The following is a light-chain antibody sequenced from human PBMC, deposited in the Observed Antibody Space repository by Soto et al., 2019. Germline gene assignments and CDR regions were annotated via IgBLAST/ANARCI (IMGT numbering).Light chain of an antibody. V-gene: IGLV2-8*01. CDR1: SGDIGGYEY. Sequence: QSVLTQPPSASGSPGQSVTISCTGTSGDIGGYEYVSWYQQHPGKAPKLMIYEVTKRPLGVPDRFSGSKSGNTASLTVSGLQAEDEADYYCSSYAGSNNPYVFGTGTKVTVL. CDR2: EVT. CDR3: SSYAGSNNPYV. J-gene: IGLJ1*01.